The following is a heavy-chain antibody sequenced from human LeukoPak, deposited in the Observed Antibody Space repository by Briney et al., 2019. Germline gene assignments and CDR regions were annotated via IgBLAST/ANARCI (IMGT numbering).Heavy chain of an antibody. CDR1: GFTFSSYG. V-gene: IGHV3-30*02. D-gene: IGHD1-26*01. CDR2: IRYDGSNK. J-gene: IGHJ4*02. CDR3: GKDIRVAATHFDY. Sequence: PGGSLRLSCAASGFTFSSYGMHWVRQAPGKGLEWVAFIRYDGSNKYYADSVKGRFTISRDNSKNTMYLQPNSLRAEDTAVYYCGKDIRVAATHFDYWGQGALVTVSS.